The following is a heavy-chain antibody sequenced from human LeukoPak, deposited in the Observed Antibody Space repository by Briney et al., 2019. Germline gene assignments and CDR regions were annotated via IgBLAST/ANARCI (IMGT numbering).Heavy chain of an antibody. D-gene: IGHD6-19*01. J-gene: IGHJ4*02. CDR1: GFTFDDYA. CDR3: AKGRSGYSSGWYGV. V-gene: IGHV3-9*01. Sequence: PGGSLRLSCAASGFTFDDYAMHWVRQAPGKGLEWVSGISWNSGSIGYADSVKGRFTISRDNAKNSLYLQMNSLRAEDTALYYCAKGRSGYSSGWYGVWGQGTLVTVSS. CDR2: ISWNSGSI.